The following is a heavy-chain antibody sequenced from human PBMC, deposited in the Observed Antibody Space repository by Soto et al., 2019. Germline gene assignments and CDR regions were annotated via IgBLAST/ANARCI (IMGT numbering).Heavy chain of an antibody. CDR3: ARDLGYYDFWSGYYRDYYYYGMDV. V-gene: IGHV4-59*01. CDR2: IYYSGST. CDR1: GGSISSYY. Sequence: SETLSLTCTVSGGSISSYYWSWIRQPPGKGLEWIGYIYYSGSTNYNPSLKSRVTISVDTSKNQFSLKLSSVTAADTAVYYCARDLGYYDFWSGYYRDYYYYGMDVWGQGTTVTVSS. D-gene: IGHD3-3*01. J-gene: IGHJ6*02.